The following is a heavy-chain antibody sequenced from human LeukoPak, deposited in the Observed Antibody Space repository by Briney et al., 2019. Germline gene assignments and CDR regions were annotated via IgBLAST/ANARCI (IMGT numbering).Heavy chain of an antibody. CDR2: IRSKANSFAT. CDR3: TSIYYDRGSGMDV. CDR1: GFTFSGSA. V-gene: IGHV3-73*01. J-gene: IGHJ6*02. Sequence: PGKSLRLSCAASGFTFSGSAMHWVRQASGKGLEWVGRIRSKANSFATAYAASVKGRFTISRDDSKNTAYLQMNSLKTEDTAVYYCTSIYYDRGSGMDVWGQGTTVTVSS. D-gene: IGHD3-22*01.